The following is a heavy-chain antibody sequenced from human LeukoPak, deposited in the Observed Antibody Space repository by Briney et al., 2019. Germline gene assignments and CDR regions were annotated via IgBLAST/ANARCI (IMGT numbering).Heavy chain of an antibody. CDR3: ARQGAAGKYYYYYMDV. D-gene: IGHD6-13*01. V-gene: IGHV5-51*01. Sequence: GESLKISCKGSGYNFPIYWIGWVRQMPGQGLEWMGIIYPDDSNTMYGPSFQGQVTISADKSINTAYLEWSSLKASDTAIYYCARQGAAGKYYYYYMDVWGKGTTVTVSS. J-gene: IGHJ6*03. CDR2: IYPDDSNT. CDR1: GYNFPIYW.